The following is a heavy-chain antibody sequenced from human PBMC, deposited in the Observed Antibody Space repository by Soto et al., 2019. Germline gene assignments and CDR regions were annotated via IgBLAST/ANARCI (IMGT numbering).Heavy chain of an antibody. V-gene: IGHV3-23*01. Sequence: EVQLLESGGGLVQPGGSLRLSCAASGFTFSSYAMSWVRQAPGKGLEWVSAISGSGGSTYYADSVKGRFTISRDNSKNTLYLQMNSLRAEYTAVYYCAKDPAYYDSSGYSDYWGQGTLVTVSS. CDR2: ISGSGGST. CDR3: AKDPAYYDSSGYSDY. CDR1: GFTFSSYA. D-gene: IGHD3-22*01. J-gene: IGHJ4*02.